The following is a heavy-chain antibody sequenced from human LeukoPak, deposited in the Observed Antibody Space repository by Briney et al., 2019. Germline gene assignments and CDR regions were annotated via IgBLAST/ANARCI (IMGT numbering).Heavy chain of an antibody. CDR3: AREYSHYEEWFDP. D-gene: IGHD4-11*01. CDR2: IYTSGST. J-gene: IGHJ5*02. Sequence: SEALSLTCTVSGGSISSGGYYWSWIRQPAGKGLEWIGRIYTSGSTNFNPSLKSRVTISVDTSKNQFSLKLSSVTAADTAVYYCAREYSHYEEWFDPWGQGTLVTVSS. V-gene: IGHV4-61*02. CDR1: GGSISSGGYY.